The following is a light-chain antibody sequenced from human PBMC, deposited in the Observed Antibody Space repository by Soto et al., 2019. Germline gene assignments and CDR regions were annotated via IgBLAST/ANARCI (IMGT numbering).Light chain of an antibody. CDR2: GVT. J-gene: IGLJ2*01. Sequence: QSVLTQPPSASGSPGQSVAISCTGTSSDIGSYVYVSWYQQHPGKAPKLLIYGVTQRPSGVPDRFSGSKSGNTASLTVSGLQVEDEADYYCSIFAGGNSVIFGGWTKLTVL. CDR1: SSDIGSYVY. CDR3: SIFAGGNSVI. V-gene: IGLV2-8*01.